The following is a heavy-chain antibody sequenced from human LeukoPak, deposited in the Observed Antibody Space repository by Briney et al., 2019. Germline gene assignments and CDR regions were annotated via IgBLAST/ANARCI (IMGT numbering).Heavy chain of an antibody. Sequence: GESPKISCKGSGYSFTSYWIGWVRQVPGKGLEWMGIIYPGDSDTRYSPSFQGQVTISADKSISTAYLQWSSLKASDTAMYYCARPGKWFGESTDGMDVWGKGTTVTVSS. CDR1: GYSFTSYW. CDR2: IYPGDSDT. CDR3: ARPGKWFGESTDGMDV. V-gene: IGHV5-51*01. D-gene: IGHD3-10*01. J-gene: IGHJ6*04.